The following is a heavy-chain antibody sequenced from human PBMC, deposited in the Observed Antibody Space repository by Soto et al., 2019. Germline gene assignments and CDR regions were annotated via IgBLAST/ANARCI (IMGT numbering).Heavy chain of an antibody. CDR3: ARGRLTYYDFWSGPRGSDP. Sequence: PSETLSLSCTVSGGSISSGDYYWSWIRQPQGKGLVFIWEIDISVSTHYDPSLKSRVTISVDTFKTQFSLKLSSVTAADTAVYYCARGRLTYYDFWSGPRGSDPWGQGTLVTVSS. D-gene: IGHD3-3*01. J-gene: IGHJ5*02. V-gene: IGHV4-30-4*01. CDR1: GGSISSGDYY. CDR2: IDISVST.